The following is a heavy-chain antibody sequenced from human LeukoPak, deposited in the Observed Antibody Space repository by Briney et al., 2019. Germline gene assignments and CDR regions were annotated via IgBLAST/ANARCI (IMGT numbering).Heavy chain of an antibody. V-gene: IGHV3-66*01. CDR3: ARENYYGSGSYDH. CDR1: GFTVSSNY. J-gene: IGHJ4*02. D-gene: IGHD3-10*01. Sequence: SGGSLRLSCAASGFTVSSNYMSWVRQAPGKGLEWVSVIYSGGSTYYADSVKGRFTISRDNAKASLFLQVHSLRAEDTAMYYCARENYYGSGSYDHWGQGTLVTVSS. CDR2: IYSGGST.